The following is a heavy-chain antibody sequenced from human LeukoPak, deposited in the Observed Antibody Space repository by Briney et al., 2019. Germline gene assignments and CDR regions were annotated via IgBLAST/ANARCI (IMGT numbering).Heavy chain of an antibody. J-gene: IGHJ3*02. CDR3: AKEGPQAFDI. CDR2: IRYDGSNK. Sequence: GGSLRLSCAASGFTFSSYGMHWVRQAPGKGLEWVAFIRYDGSNKYYADSVKGRFTISRDNSKQTLYLQMNSLRAEDTAVYYCAKEGPQAFDIWGQGTMVTVSS. V-gene: IGHV3-30*02. CDR1: GFTFSSYG.